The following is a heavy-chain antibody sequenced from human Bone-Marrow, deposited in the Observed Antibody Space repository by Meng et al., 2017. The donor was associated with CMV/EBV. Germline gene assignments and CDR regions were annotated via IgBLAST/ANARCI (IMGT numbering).Heavy chain of an antibody. Sequence: ASVKVSCKASGYTFTSYDINWVRQATGQGLEWMGWMNPNSGNTGYAQKFQGRVTMTRNTSISTAYMELSSLRSEDTAVYYCASLPRHRYYYYYGMDVWGQGTTVTVSS. CDR2: MNPNSGNT. J-gene: IGHJ6*02. V-gene: IGHV1-8*01. CDR3: ASLPRHRYYYYYGMDV. CDR1: GYTFTSYD.